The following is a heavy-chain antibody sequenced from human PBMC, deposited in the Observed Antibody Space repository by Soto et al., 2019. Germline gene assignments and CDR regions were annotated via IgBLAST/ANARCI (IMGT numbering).Heavy chain of an antibody. CDR1: GYSFTSYW. V-gene: IGHV5-10-1*01. Sequence: GESLKISCKGSGYSFTSYWISWVRQMPGKGLEWMGRIDPSDSYTNYSPSFQGHVTISADKSISTAYLQWSSLKASDTAMYYCARQTRRYSSGWYDGDDYWGQGTLVTVSS. J-gene: IGHJ4*02. CDR2: IDPSDSYT. CDR3: ARQTRRYSSGWYDGDDY. D-gene: IGHD6-13*01.